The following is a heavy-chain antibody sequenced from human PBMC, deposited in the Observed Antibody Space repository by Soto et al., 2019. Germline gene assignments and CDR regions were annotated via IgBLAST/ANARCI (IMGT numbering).Heavy chain of an antibody. Sequence: DSVRAACKTSGYTYTSYYMHWVGQAPGQGLEWMGIINPSGGSTSYAQKFQGRVTMTRDTSTSTVYMELSSLRSEDTAVYYCARRRGSGSDYYYNYGMGVWGQGTTVTVSS. V-gene: IGHV1-46*01. CDR2: INPSGGST. J-gene: IGHJ6*02. CDR1: GYTYTSYY. CDR3: ARRRGSGSDYYYNYGMGV. D-gene: IGHD1-26*01.